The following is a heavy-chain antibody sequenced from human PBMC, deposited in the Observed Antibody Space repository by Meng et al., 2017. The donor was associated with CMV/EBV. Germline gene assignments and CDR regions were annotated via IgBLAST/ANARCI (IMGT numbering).Heavy chain of an antibody. CDR3: ANSDRSSHNPDFDY. Sequence: GGSLRPSCAASGFTFRSIAMSWVRQAPGKGLEWVSAISGSGGSTYYADSVKGRFTISRDNSKNTLYLQMNSLRAEDTAVYYCANSDRSSHNPDFDYWGQGTMVTVSS. CDR1: GFTFRSIA. J-gene: IGHJ4*02. CDR2: ISGSGGST. D-gene: IGHD3-22*01. V-gene: IGHV3-23*01.